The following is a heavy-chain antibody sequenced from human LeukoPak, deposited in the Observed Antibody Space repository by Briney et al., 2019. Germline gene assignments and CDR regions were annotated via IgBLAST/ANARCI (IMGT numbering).Heavy chain of an antibody. CDR2: IYYSGIT. CDR1: GVSISSYY. V-gene: IGHV4-59*08. CDR3: ARHYYDSSGHVYFDY. D-gene: IGHD3-22*01. J-gene: IGHJ4*02. Sequence: SETLSLTCTVSGVSISSYYWSWIRQPPGKGLEWIGYIYYSGITNYNPSLKSRVTISVDTSKNQFSLKLSSVTAADTAVYYCARHYYDSSGHVYFDYWGQGTLVTVSS.